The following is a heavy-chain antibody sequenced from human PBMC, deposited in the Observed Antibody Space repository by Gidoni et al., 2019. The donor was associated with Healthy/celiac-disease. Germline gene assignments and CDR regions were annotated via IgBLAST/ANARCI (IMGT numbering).Heavy chain of an antibody. J-gene: IGHJ4*02. CDR1: GFTFSSYA. Sequence: EVQLLESGGGLVQPGGSLRLSCAASGFTFSSYAMGWVRQAPGKGLEWVSAISGSGGSTYSADSVKGRFTISRDNSKNTLYLQMNSLRAEDTAVYYCAKDSFVGVGELSLFDYWGQGTLVTVSS. CDR3: AKDSFVGVGELSLFDY. V-gene: IGHV3-23*01. CDR2: ISGSGGST. D-gene: IGHD3-16*02.